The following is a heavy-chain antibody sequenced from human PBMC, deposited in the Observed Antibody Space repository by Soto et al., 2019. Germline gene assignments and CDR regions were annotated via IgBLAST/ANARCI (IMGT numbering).Heavy chain of an antibody. CDR2: ISYDGTNK. CDR1: GFSFGISP. J-gene: IGHJ4*02. Sequence: PGGSLRLSCAASGFSFGISPRHWVRQAPGKGPEWVALISYDGTNKFYADSVKGRFTISRDNSKSTLYLQVDSLRPEDAAVYYCARDPKTSGGQHWAFNYFDSWGQGTLVTVSS. CDR3: ARDPKTSGGQHWAFNYFDS. V-gene: IGHV3-30-3*01. D-gene: IGHD7-27*01.